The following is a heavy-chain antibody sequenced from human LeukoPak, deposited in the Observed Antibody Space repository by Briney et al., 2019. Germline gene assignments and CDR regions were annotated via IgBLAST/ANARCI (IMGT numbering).Heavy chain of an antibody. CDR3: ARGGYTKKYFQH. CDR2: IYYSGTT. J-gene: IGHJ1*01. D-gene: IGHD6-19*01. Sequence: SETLSLTCTVSGGSVSSYYWSWIRQPPGKGLEWIGYIYYSGTTYYNPSLKSRVTISLDTSKNQFSLKLSSVTAADTAVYYCARGGYTKKYFQHWGQGTLVTVSS. CDR1: GGSVSSYY. V-gene: IGHV4-59*08.